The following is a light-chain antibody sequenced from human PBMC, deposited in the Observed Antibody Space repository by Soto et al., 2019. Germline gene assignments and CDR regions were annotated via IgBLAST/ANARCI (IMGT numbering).Light chain of an antibody. CDR1: SSNIGAAYD. CDR3: QSYDSSLSGWV. J-gene: IGLJ3*02. V-gene: IGLV1-40*01. CDR2: GNN. Sequence: QSVLPQPPSVSGAPGQQVTISCTRSSSNIGAAYDVHWYQHLPGTAPKLLIYGNNNRPSGVPDRFSGSKSGTSASLAITGLQAEDEADYYCQSYDSSLSGWVFGGGTKLTVL.